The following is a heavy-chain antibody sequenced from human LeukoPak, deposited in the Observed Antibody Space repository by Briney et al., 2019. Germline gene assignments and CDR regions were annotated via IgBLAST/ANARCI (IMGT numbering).Heavy chain of an antibody. Sequence: GGSLRLSCAASGFTFSNYRMSWVRQAPGKGLEWVANIKQDGSDKYYVDSVKGRFTISRDNAKNSLYLQMNSLRAEDTAVYYCARDYTLDHWGQGTLVTVSS. D-gene: IGHD4-11*01. V-gene: IGHV3-7*01. CDR1: GFTFSNYR. J-gene: IGHJ4*02. CDR2: IKQDGSDK. CDR3: ARDYTLDH.